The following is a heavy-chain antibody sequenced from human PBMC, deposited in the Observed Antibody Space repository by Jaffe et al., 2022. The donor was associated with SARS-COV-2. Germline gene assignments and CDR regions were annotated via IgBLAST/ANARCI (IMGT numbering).Heavy chain of an antibody. J-gene: IGHJ5*02. Sequence: QVQLVESGGGVVQPGRSLRLSCAASGFTFRSYSMHWVRQAPGKGLEWVTIISFDGSNQIYADSVKGRFTITRDNSKNMLYLHMNSLRVEDTAVYYCARDRDCSGVTCLYKWFDPWGQGTQVTVSS. D-gene: IGHD2-15*01. CDR1: GFTFRSYS. CDR2: ISFDGSNQ. V-gene: IGHV3-30*04. CDR3: ARDRDCSGVTCLYKWFDP.